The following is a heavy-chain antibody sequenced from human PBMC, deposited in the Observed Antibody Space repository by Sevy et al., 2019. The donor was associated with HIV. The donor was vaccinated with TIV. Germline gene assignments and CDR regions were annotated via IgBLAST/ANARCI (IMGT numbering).Heavy chain of an antibody. D-gene: IGHD3-22*01. V-gene: IGHV3-33*01. J-gene: IGHJ4*02. CDR3: ARDPRVYDDYLLAYFDY. CDR2: IGDDGNNK. CDR1: GLTLSTYG. Sequence: GGSLRLSCAASGLTLSTYGINWVRQAPGKGLEWVAVIGDDGNNKFYADSVKGRFTISREKSKNTVFLQMDRLSAEDTADYYVARDPRVYDDYLLAYFDYWGQGTLVTVSS.